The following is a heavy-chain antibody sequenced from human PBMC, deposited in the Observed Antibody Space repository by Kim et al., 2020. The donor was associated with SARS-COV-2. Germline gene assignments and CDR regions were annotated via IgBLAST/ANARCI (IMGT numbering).Heavy chain of an antibody. CDR2: IVVGSGNT. CDR3: AAWFKAQDFWSGYYQFYYYYYGMDV. Sequence: SVKVSCKASGFTFTSSAVQWVRQARGQRLEWIGWIVVGSGNTNYAQKFQERVTITRDMSTSTAYMELSSLKSEDTAVYYCAAWFKAQDFWSGYYQFYYYYYGMDVWGQGTTVTVSS. V-gene: IGHV1-58*01. D-gene: IGHD3-3*01. CDR1: GFTFTSSA. J-gene: IGHJ6*02.